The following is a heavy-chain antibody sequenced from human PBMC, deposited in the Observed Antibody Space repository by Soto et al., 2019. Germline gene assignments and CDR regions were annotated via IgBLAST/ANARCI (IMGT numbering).Heavy chain of an antibody. CDR2: MNTNSGNT. J-gene: IGHJ6*03. Sequence: QVQLVQSGAEVKKPGASVQVSCKASGYTFTSYDINWVRQATGQGLEWMGWMNTNSGNTGYAQKFQGRVTMTRNTSISTAYMELSSLRSEQTAVYYCVSWGQVYCTNGVCFDYMDVWGKGTTVTVSS. V-gene: IGHV1-8*01. D-gene: IGHD2-8*01. CDR3: VSWGQVYCTNGVCFDYMDV. CDR1: GYTFTSYD.